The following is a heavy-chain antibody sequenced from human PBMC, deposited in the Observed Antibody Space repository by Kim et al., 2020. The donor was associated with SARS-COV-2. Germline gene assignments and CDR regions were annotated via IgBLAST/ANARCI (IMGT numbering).Heavy chain of an antibody. CDR3: ARDLILRYFDWFWGSATGYDY. Sequence: GGSLRLSCAASGFTFSSYWMSWVRQAPGKGLEWVANIKQDGSEKYYVDSVKGRFTISRDNAKNSLYLQMNSLRAEDTAVYYCARDLILRYFDWFWGSATGYDYWGQGTLVTVSS. CDR2: IKQDGSEK. CDR1: GFTFSSYW. J-gene: IGHJ4*02. V-gene: IGHV3-7*01. D-gene: IGHD3-9*01.